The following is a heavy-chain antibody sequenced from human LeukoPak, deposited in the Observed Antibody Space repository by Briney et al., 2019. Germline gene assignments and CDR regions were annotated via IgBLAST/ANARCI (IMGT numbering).Heavy chain of an antibody. Sequence: PGGSLRLFCAASGLTVSSSAMHWVRQASGKGLAWVGRIRSKANSYATAYAASVKGRFTISRDDSKNTAYLQMNSLKTEDTAVYYCTRHAVGSSGTIDYWGQGTLVTVSS. V-gene: IGHV3-73*01. CDR2: IRSKANSYAT. J-gene: IGHJ4*02. CDR1: GLTVSSSA. CDR3: TRHAVGSSGTIDY. D-gene: IGHD2-2*01.